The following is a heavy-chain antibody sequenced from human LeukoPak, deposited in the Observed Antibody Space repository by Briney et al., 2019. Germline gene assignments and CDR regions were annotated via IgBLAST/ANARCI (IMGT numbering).Heavy chain of an antibody. CDR3: ARDRWELPYYFDY. CDR1: GYIFTDYY. D-gene: IGHD1-26*01. CDR2: LNSSGGST. J-gene: IGHJ4*02. V-gene: IGHV1-46*01. Sequence: ASVKVSCKTSGYIFTDYYIHWMRQAPGRGLEWMGILNSSGGSTTYAQKFQGRITMTRDASTSTVYMELRSLRSEDTAVYYRARDRWELPYYFDYWGQGTLVTVSS.